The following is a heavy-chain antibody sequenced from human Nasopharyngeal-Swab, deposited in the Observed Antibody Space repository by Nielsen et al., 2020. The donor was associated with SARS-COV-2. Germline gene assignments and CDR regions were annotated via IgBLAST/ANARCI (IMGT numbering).Heavy chain of an antibody. Sequence: LRLSCPVPGCPISSGGYYWSWIRQHPGKGLEWIWYIYYSGSTYYTPSLKSRVTISVDTSKNQFSLKLSSVTAADTAVYYCARAVAGRNWYFDLWGRGTLVTVSS. J-gene: IGHJ2*01. CDR2: IYYSGST. CDR3: ARAVAGRNWYFDL. V-gene: IGHV4-31*03. CDR1: GCPISSGGYY. D-gene: IGHD6-19*01.